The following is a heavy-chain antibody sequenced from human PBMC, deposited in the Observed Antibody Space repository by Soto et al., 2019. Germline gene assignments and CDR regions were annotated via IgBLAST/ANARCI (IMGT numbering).Heavy chain of an antibody. CDR3: ARTAAAGEYYYGVDV. CDR1: GYSFTSYW. D-gene: IGHD6-13*01. V-gene: IGHV5-51*01. J-gene: IGHJ6*02. Sequence: PGESLKISCKGSGYSFTSYWIGWVRQMPGKGLEWMGIIYPGDSDTRYSPSFQGQVTISADKSISTAYLQWSSLKASDTAMYYCARTAAAGEYYYGVDVWGQGTAVTVSS. CDR2: IYPGDSDT.